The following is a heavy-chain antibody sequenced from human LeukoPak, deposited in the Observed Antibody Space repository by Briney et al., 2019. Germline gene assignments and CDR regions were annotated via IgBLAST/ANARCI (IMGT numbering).Heavy chain of an antibody. CDR3: ASWGYNVRDGFDI. V-gene: IGHV4-59*08. D-gene: IGHD5-18*01. Sequence: SETLSLTCTVSGGSIYSYYWSWIRQPPGKGLEWIGYIYYSGSTNYNPSLKSRVTISVDTSKNQFSLNLNSVTAADTAVYYCASWGYNVRDGFDIWGQGTMVTVSS. CDR2: IYYSGST. CDR1: GGSIYSYY. J-gene: IGHJ3*02.